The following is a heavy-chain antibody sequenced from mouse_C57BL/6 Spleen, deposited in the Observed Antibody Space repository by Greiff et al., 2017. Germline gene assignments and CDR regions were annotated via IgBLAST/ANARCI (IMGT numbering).Heavy chain of an antibody. V-gene: IGHV1-7*01. Sequence: VKLVESGAELAKPGASVKLSCKASGYTFTSYWMHWVKQRPGQGLEWIGYINPSSGYTKYNQKFKDKATLTADKSSSTAYMQLSSLTYEDSAVYYCARRDYSNFYYFDYWGQGTTLTVSS. CDR2: INPSSGYT. J-gene: IGHJ2*01. CDR1: GYTFTSYW. D-gene: IGHD2-5*01. CDR3: ARRDYSNFYYFDY.